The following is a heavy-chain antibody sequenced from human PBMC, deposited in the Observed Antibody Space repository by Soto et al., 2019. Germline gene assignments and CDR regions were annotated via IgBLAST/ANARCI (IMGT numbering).Heavy chain of an antibody. Sequence: QVQLQESGPGLVKPSETLSLTCTVSGDSVASTNYYWNWIRQPPGKGLEWIGYIYNSGSTNYNPSLKSRVTIAVDTFKNQFSLRLTSVTAADTAVYYCAVGYSSSWYTIYWGQGTLVTVSS. CDR1: GDSVASTNYY. V-gene: IGHV4-61*01. CDR3: AVGYSSSWYTIY. J-gene: IGHJ4*02. D-gene: IGHD6-13*01. CDR2: IYNSGST.